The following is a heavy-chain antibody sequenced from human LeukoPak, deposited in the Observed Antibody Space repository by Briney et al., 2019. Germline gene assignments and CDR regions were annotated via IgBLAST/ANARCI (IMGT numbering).Heavy chain of an antibody. D-gene: IGHD6-25*01. V-gene: IGHV3-21*01. J-gene: IGHJ6*02. Sequence: PGGSRRLSCVASGFTFSSYSMNWVRQAPGKGLEWVSAISSRSNYIYYADSVKGRFTISRDNAKNSLYVQMNSLRAEDTAVYYCARIVAAAPYGMDVWGQGTTVTVSS. CDR1: GFTFSSYS. CDR3: ARIVAAAPYGMDV. CDR2: ISSRSNYI.